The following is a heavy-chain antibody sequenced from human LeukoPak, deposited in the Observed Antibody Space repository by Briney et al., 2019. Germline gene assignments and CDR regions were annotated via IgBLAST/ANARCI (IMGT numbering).Heavy chain of an antibody. CDR1: GFTFSSYA. CDR2: ISYDGSNK. Sequence: GRSLRLSCAASGFTFSSYAMHWVRQAPGKGLEWVAVISYDGSNKYYADSVKGRFTISRDNSKNTLYLQMNSLRAEDTAVYYCAREHDAAMVTGALGYWGQGTLVTVSS. CDR3: AREHDAAMVTGALGY. V-gene: IGHV3-30*04. D-gene: IGHD5-18*01. J-gene: IGHJ4*02.